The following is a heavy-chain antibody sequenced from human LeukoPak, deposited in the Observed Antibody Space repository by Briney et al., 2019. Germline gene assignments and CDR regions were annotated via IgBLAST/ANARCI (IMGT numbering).Heavy chain of an antibody. CDR1: GFTFSSYG. CDR2: ISYDGSNK. V-gene: IGHV3-30*18. J-gene: IGHJ5*02. CDR3: AKDRSGPPSGWSDP. Sequence: PGGSLRLSCAASGFTFSSYGMHWVRQAPGKGLEWVAVISYDGSNKYYADSVKGRFTISRDNSKNTLYLQMNSLRAEDTAVYYCAKDRSGPPSGWSDPWGQGTLVTVSS. D-gene: IGHD1-26*01.